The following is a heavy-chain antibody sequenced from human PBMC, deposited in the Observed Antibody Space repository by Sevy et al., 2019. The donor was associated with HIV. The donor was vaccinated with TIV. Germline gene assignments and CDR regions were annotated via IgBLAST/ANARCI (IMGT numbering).Heavy chain of an antibody. J-gene: IGHJ6*02. Sequence: SETLSLTCTVSGGSISSYYWSWIRQPPGKGLEWVGYIYHSGSTKYNPYLKSRVNISLDTSKNQFALWLSSVTAADTAVYHGARVKKDFWSGYYRDYDYYDMDVWGQGPTVTVSS. V-gene: IGHV4-59*01. CDR3: ARVKKDFWSGYYRDYDYYDMDV. D-gene: IGHD3-3*01. CDR2: IYHSGST. CDR1: GGSISSYY.